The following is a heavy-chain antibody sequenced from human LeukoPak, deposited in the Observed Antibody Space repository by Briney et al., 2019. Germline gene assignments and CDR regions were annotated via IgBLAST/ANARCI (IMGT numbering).Heavy chain of an antibody. CDR1: GFTFSGYS. CDR2: IGWTSTAI. V-gene: IGHV3-48*02. CDR3: ARDYAYAFDI. J-gene: IGHJ3*02. Sequence: GGSLRLSCAASGFTFSGYSMNWLRQAPGKGLEWISYIGWTSTAIQYADSVKGRFTISRDNAKNSLYLQMNNLRDEDAAIYYCARDYAYAFDIWGQGTMVTVSS. D-gene: IGHD2-2*01.